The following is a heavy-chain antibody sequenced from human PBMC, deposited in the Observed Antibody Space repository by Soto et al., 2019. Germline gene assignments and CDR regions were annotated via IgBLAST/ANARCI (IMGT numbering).Heavy chain of an antibody. V-gene: IGHV2-70*11. D-gene: IGHD6-19*01. CDR1: GFSLSTSGMC. J-gene: IGHJ4*02. CDR2: IDWDDDK. Sequence: SGPTCEPTQTLTLTCTISGFSLSTSGMCVSWIRQPPGKALEWLARIDWDDDKYYSTSLKIRLTISKDTSKNLVVLTMTNMDPVDTSTYYCARSEHSSGFDYWGQGTLVTVSS. CDR3: ARSEHSSGFDY.